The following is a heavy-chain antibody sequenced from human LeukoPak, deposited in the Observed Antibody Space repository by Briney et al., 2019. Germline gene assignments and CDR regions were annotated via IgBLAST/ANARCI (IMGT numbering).Heavy chain of an antibody. CDR3: AAIVVPAAPYWYFDL. CDR1: GGSISSSSYY. V-gene: IGHV4-39*01. Sequence: SETLSLTCTVSGGSISSSSYYWGWIRQPPGKGLEWIGSIYYSGSTYYNPSLKSRVTISVDSSKHQFSLKLSPETGADTAVYYCAAIVVPAAPYWYFDLWGRGTLATVSS. D-gene: IGHD2-2*01. J-gene: IGHJ2*01. CDR2: IYYSGST.